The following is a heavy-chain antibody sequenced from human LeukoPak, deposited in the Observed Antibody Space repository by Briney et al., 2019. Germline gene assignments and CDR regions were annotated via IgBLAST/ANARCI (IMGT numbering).Heavy chain of an antibody. Sequence: ASVKVSFKASGGTFSSYAISWVRQAPGQGLEWMGWINPNSGGTNYAQKFQGRVTMTRDTSISTAYMELSRLRSDDTAVYYCASLGYCSSTSCSPFDYWGQGTLVTVSS. CDR2: INPNSGGT. J-gene: IGHJ4*02. CDR1: GGTFSSYA. D-gene: IGHD2-2*01. CDR3: ASLGYCSSTSCSPFDY. V-gene: IGHV1-2*02.